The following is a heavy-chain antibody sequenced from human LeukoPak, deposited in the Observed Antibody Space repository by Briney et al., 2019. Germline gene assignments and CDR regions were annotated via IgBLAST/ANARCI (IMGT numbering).Heavy chain of an antibody. CDR3: ARRGVMVRGVIAFDI. CDR1: GGSVRSINYY. CDR2: IYYSGST. D-gene: IGHD3-10*01. J-gene: IGHJ3*02. V-gene: IGHV4-39*01. Sequence: SETLSLTCTVSGGSVRSINYYWGWFRQPPGKGLGWIGSIYYSGSTYYNPSLKSRVTISVDTSKNQFSLKLSSVTAADTAVYYCARRGVMVRGVIAFDIWGQGTMVTVSS.